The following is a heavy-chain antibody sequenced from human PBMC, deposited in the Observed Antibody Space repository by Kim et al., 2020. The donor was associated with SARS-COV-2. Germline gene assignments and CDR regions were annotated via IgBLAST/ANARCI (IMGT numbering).Heavy chain of an antibody. CDR2: IYYSGST. V-gene: IGHV4-31*03. D-gene: IGHD6-13*01. CDR3: ARGGGYSSSWTEFDY. J-gene: IGHJ4*02. Sequence: SETLSLTCTVSGGSISSGGYYWSWIRQHPGKGLEWIGYIYYSGSTYYNPSLKSRVTISVDTSKNQFSLKLSSVTAADTAVYYCARGGGYSSSWTEFDYWGQGTLVTVSS. CDR1: GGSISSGGYY.